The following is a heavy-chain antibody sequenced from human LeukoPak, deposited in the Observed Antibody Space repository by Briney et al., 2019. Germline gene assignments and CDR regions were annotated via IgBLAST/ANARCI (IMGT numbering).Heavy chain of an antibody. Sequence: SETLSLTCTVSGGSISSYYWSWIRQPPGKGLEWIGEIYHSGSTNYNPSLKSRVTISVDKSKNQFSLKLSSVTAADTAVYYCARDRGTMVRGAYDYWGQGTLVTVSS. V-gene: IGHV4-59*12. J-gene: IGHJ4*02. CDR1: GGSISSYY. D-gene: IGHD3-10*01. CDR3: ARDRGTMVRGAYDY. CDR2: IYHSGST.